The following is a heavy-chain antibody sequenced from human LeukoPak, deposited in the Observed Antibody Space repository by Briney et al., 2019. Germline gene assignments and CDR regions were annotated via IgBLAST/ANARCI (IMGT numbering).Heavy chain of an antibody. CDR2: ISWNSGSI. V-gene: IGHV3-9*01. D-gene: IGHD3-22*01. CDR1: GFTFDDYA. Sequence: GGSLRLSCAASGFTFDDYAMHWVRQAPGKGLEWVSGISWNSGSIGYADSVKGRFTISRDNAKNSLYLQMNSLRAEDTVLYYCAKDRHYYDSSFDYWGQGTLVTVSS. CDR3: AKDRHYYDSSFDY. J-gene: IGHJ4*02.